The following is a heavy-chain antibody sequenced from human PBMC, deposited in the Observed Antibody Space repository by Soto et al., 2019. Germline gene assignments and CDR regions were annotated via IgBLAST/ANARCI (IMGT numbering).Heavy chain of an antibody. CDR1: GGSFSGYY. Sequence: SETLSLTCALYGGSFSGYYWSWIRQPPGKGLEWIGEIGHSGSTNYNPSLKSRVTISLDASKAQFSLRLSAVTAADTAVYYCARGPYGSGIRSPYYHYYMDVWGKGTTVTVSS. J-gene: IGHJ6*03. CDR3: ARGPYGSGIRSPYYHYYMDV. V-gene: IGHV4-34*01. D-gene: IGHD3-10*01. CDR2: IGHSGST.